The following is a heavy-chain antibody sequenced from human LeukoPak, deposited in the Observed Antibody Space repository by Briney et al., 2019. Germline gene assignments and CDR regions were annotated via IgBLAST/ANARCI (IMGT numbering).Heavy chain of an antibody. CDR1: GFTFDDFA. CDR3: SRDSHGDDVYDY. D-gene: IGHD1-1*01. CDR2: IRRRAYGGTT. J-gene: IGHJ4*02. Sequence: GRSLRLSCTVSGFTFDDFAMTWVRQAPGKGLEWVGFIRRRAYGGTTDYAASVKGRFSISIDESENIAYLQMNSLKTEDTAMHFCSRDSHGDDVYDYWGQGTLVTVSS. V-gene: IGHV3-49*04.